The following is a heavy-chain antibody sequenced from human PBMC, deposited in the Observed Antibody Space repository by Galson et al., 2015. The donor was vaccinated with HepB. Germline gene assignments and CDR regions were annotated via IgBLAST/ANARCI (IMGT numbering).Heavy chain of an antibody. V-gene: IGHV3-30*03. Sequence: SLRLSCAASGFTFNNFAMHWVRQAPGKGLEWLAVISYDVINKNYADSVKGRFTISRDNAKNSLDLQVNSLRAEDTAVYYCARDLFAVSPPPTNYMDVWGTGTTVTVSS. CDR3: ARDLFAVSPPPTNYMDV. CDR2: ISYDVINK. D-gene: IGHD3-3*01. CDR1: GFTFNNFA. J-gene: IGHJ6*03.